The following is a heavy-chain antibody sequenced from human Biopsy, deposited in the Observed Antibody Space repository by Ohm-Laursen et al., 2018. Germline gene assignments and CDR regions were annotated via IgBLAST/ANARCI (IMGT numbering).Heavy chain of an antibody. Sequence: VASVKVSCKASGYTFTGYYLHWVRQAPGQGLEWMGWINPKSGGTHYLEKFRGRVTMTRDTSISTAYMEVSSLRSDDTAVYYCARDRWPHVTLLGLVVFDYWGQGSLVTVSS. CDR3: ARDRWPHVTLLGLVVFDY. CDR2: INPKSGGT. V-gene: IGHV1-2*02. J-gene: IGHJ4*02. CDR1: GYTFTGYY. D-gene: IGHD3-3*01.